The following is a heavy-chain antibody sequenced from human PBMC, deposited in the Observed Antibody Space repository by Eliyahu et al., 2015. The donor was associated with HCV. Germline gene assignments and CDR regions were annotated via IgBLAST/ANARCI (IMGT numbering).Heavy chain of an antibody. CDR3: ARLYSSSWYGSLDYYYGMDV. V-gene: IGHV5-51*01. CDR2: IYPGDSDT. Sequence: EVQLVQSGAEVKKPGESLKISCKGSGYSFTSXXIXWVRQMPGRGLEWMGIIYPGDSDTRYSPSFQGQVTISADKSISTAYLQWSSLKASDTAMYYCARLYSSSWYGSLDYYYGMDVWGQGTTVTGSS. J-gene: IGHJ6*02. D-gene: IGHD6-13*01. CDR1: GYSFTSXX.